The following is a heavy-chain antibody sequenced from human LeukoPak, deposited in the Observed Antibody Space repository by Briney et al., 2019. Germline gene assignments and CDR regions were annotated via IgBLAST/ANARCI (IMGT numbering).Heavy chain of an antibody. CDR1: AISFRSYE. V-gene: IGHV3-48*03. J-gene: IGHJ6*03. D-gene: IGHD1-7*01. CDR2: ITPSGSDV. Sequence: PGGSLRLFCAASAISFRSYEVNWVRQAPGKGLEWVSFITPSGSDVYYAESVRGRFATSRDNAKDSVFLHMNSLRVEDTAVYYCVTGNYRSFYYYYMDVWGKGTTVTVS. CDR3: VTGNYRSFYYYYMDV.